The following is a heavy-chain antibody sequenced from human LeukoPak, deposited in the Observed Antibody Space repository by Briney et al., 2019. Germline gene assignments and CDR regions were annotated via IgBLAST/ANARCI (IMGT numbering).Heavy chain of an antibody. CDR2: IYPGDSDT. J-gene: IGHJ5*02. CDR1: GYRFTDHW. D-gene: IGHD6-19*01. CDR3: ARQKSSSGLSLIDP. V-gene: IGHV5-51*01. Sequence: GESLKISCKGSGYRFTDHWIGWVRQMPGKGLEWMGTIYPGDSDTRYSPSFQGQVTISADKYISTAYLQWSSLKASDTAMYYCARQKSSSGLSLIDPWGQGTLVTVSS.